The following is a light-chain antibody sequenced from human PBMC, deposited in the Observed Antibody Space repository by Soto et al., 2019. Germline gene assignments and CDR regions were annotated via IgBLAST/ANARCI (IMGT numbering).Light chain of an antibody. CDR3: SSYTASSTFV. CDR1: NSGWCGCNY. V-gene: IGLV2-14*01. J-gene: IGLJ1*01. CDR2: DVA. Sequence: SVRTQPASVSGSPGQSITISRTGTNSGWCGCNYVSWYRQRPGKPPKLIIYDVATPPSGVSNRFYAAKSGKTASLTISGLQAEAEADYYCSSYTASSTFVFGTGTKVTVL.